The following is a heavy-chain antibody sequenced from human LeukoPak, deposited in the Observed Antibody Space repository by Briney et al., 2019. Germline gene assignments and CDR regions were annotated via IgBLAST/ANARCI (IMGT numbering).Heavy chain of an antibody. CDR2: INHSGST. D-gene: IGHD5-18*01. CDR1: GGSFSGYY. V-gene: IGHV4-34*01. CDR3: ASSFSRHSYGYRK. Sequence: SETLSLTCAVYGGSFSGYYWSWIRQPPGKGLEWIGEINHSGSTNYNPSLKSRVTISVDTYKNQFSLKLSSVTAADTAVYYCASSFSRHSYGYRKWGQGTLVTVSS. J-gene: IGHJ4*02.